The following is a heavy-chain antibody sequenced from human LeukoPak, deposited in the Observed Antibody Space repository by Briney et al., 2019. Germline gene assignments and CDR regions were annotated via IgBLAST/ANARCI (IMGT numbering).Heavy chain of an antibody. CDR3: ARIFIRNGYSSYFDC. J-gene: IGHJ4*02. CDR2: VYQSGTT. Sequence: SETLSLTCTVSGFSISSGHYWGWVRQPPGAGLEWIGSVYQSGTTYYNPSLKSRVTTSVDMSKNQCHLRLRPVTAADTAVYYCARIFIRNGYSSYFDCWGQGTLVTVSS. CDR1: GFSISSGHY. D-gene: IGHD5-18*01. V-gene: IGHV4-38-2*02.